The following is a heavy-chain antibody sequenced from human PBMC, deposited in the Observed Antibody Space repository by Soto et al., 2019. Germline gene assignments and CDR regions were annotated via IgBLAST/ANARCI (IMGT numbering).Heavy chain of an antibody. V-gene: IGHV4-59*01. CDR1: GCSISSYY. D-gene: IGHD4-17*01. CDR3: ARTEYGDYDY. Sequence: SETLSLTCTVSGCSISSYYWSWIRQPPGKGLEWIGYIYYSGSTNYNPSLKSRVTISVDTSKNQFSLKLSSVTAADTAVYYCARTEYGDYDYWGQGTLVTVSS. CDR2: IYYSGST. J-gene: IGHJ4*02.